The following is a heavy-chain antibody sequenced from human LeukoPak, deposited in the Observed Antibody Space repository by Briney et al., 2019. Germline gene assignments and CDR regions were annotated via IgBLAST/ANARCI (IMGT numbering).Heavy chain of an antibody. J-gene: IGHJ5*02. V-gene: IGHV1-2*06. CDR3: ARAGGRSWFDP. CDR2: INPNSGGT. Sequence: GASVKVSCKASGYSFTDKYMHWVRQAPGQGLEWMGRINPNSGGTKYAQKFQGRVTMTTDTSMSTAYMELSRLTSDDTAVYYCARAGGRSWFDPWGQGTLVTVSS. CDR1: GYSFTDKY.